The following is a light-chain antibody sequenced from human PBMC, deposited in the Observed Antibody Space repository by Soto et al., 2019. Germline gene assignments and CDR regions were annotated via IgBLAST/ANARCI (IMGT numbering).Light chain of an antibody. V-gene: IGKV3-20*01. Sequence: EIVLTQSRGTLSLSTGERATLSCRASQSVSSSYLAWYQQKPGQAPRLLIYGASSRATGIPDRFSGSGSGTDFTLTISRLEPEDFAVYYCQQYGSSLWTFGQGTMVDIK. CDR1: QSVSSSY. CDR3: QQYGSSLWT. J-gene: IGKJ1*01. CDR2: GAS.